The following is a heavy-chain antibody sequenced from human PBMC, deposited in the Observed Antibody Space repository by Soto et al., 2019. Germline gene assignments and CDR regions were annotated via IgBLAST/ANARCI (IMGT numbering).Heavy chain of an antibody. CDR2: IYYSGST. J-gene: IGHJ4*02. D-gene: IGHD3-10*01. V-gene: IGHV4-59*01. Sequence: SEILSLSCTVSGGNISSYDWRWIRKSPGKGLEWIGYIYYSGSTNYNPSLKSRVTISVDTSKNQFSLKLSSVTAADTAVYYCARVIPPYYGSGSYYVFDYWGQGTLVIVSS. CDR1: GGNISSYD. CDR3: ARVIPPYYGSGSYYVFDY.